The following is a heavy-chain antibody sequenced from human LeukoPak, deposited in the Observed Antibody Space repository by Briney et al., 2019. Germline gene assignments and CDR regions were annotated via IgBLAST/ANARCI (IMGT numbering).Heavy chain of an antibody. Sequence: GGSLRLSCAASGFTFNNYWMHWVRQAPGMGLVWVSSIRFDGGDTAYADSAKGRFTISRNNAKNTMFLQMNNLRAEDTAVYYCAKEIDGFDVWGQGTLVTVSS. CDR3: AKEIDGFDV. CDR1: GFTFNNYW. J-gene: IGHJ3*01. V-gene: IGHV3-74*01. CDR2: IRFDGGDT.